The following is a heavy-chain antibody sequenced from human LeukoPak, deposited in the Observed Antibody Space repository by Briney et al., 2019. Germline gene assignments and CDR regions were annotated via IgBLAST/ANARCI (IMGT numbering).Heavy chain of an antibody. Sequence: PSETLSLTCAVYGGSFSGYYWSWIRQPPGKGLEWIGEINHSGSTNYNPSLKSRVTMSVDPSNNQFSLNLRSVTAADTALYYCARRRYYDGSGYLEWGQGTLLSVSS. J-gene: IGHJ1*01. V-gene: IGHV4-34*01. D-gene: IGHD3-22*01. CDR2: INHSGST. CDR3: ARRRYYDGSGYLE. CDR1: GGSFSGYY.